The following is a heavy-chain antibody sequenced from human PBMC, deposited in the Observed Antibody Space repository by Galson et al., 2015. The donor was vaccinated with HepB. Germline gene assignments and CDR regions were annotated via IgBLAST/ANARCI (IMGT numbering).Heavy chain of an antibody. CDR2: IWYDGSNK. V-gene: IGHV3-33*08. CDR1: TFIFSTYS. Sequence: SLRLSCAASTFIFSTYSMNWVRQAPGKGLEWVAVIWYDGSNKYYADSVKGRFTISRDNSKNTLYLQMNSLRAEDTAVYYCARDSVWFGELFIGDGMDVWGQGTTVTVSS. CDR3: ARDSVWFGELFIGDGMDV. J-gene: IGHJ6*02. D-gene: IGHD3-10*01.